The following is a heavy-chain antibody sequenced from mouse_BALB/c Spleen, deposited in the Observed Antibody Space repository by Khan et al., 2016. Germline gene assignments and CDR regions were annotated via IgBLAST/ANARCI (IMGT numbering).Heavy chain of an antibody. CDR1: GYTFTSYT. J-gene: IGHJ3*01. V-gene: IGHV1-4*01. D-gene: IGHD3-3*01. Sequence: QVQLQQSGAELARPGASVKMSCKASGYTFTSYTMHWVKQRPGQGLEWIGYIKPGSGYSSYNQKFKDKATMTADKSSRTVYMQLSSLTSEDFAVYCCARAEGGFAYWGQGTLATVSA. CDR3: ARAEGGFAY. CDR2: IKPGSGYS.